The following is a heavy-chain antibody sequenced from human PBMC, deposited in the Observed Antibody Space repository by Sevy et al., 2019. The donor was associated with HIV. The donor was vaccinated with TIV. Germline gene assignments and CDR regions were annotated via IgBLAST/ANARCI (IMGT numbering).Heavy chain of an antibody. Sequence: SETLSLTCAVYGGSFSGYSWSWIRQPPGKGLEWIGEINHSGSTNYNPSLKSRVTISVDTSKNQFSLKLSSVTAADTAVYYCARTYIVVVVAATPGWFDPWGQGTLVTVSS. CDR3: ARTYIVVVVAATPGWFDP. D-gene: IGHD2-15*01. V-gene: IGHV4-34*01. CDR1: GGSFSGYS. J-gene: IGHJ5*02. CDR2: INHSGST.